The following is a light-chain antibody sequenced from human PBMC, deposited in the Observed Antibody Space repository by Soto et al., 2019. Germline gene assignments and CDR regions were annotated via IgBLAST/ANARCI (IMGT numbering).Light chain of an antibody. CDR2: EVS. CDR3: SSYAGSNSVV. Sequence: QSVLTQPRSVSGSPGQSVTISCTGTSSDVGGYNYVSWYQQHPGKAPKLMIYEVSTRPSGVPDRFSGSKSGNTASLTISGLQAEDEADYYCSSYAGSNSVVFGGGTKLTVL. V-gene: IGLV2-11*01. CDR1: SSDVGGYNY. J-gene: IGLJ2*01.